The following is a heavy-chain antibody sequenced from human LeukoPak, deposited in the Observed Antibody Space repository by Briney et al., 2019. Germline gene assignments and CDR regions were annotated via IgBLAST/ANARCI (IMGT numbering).Heavy chain of an antibody. CDR2: IYYSGST. Sequence: PSETLSLTCTVAGGSISSYYCSWIRQPPGKGLEWLGYIYYSGSTNYNPSLKSRVNISVDTSKNQFSLKLSSVTAADTAVYYCARDLTYYDSGGFDPWGQGTLVTVSS. J-gene: IGHJ5*02. D-gene: IGHD3-22*01. CDR1: GGSISSYY. V-gene: IGHV4-59*01. CDR3: ARDLTYYDSGGFDP.